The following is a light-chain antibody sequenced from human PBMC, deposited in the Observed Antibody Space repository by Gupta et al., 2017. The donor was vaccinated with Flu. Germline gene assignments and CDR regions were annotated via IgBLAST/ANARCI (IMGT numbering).Light chain of an antibody. CDR1: GSNIGSNT. J-gene: IGLJ3*02. CDR3: STGDDSLNGWV. CDR2: GDD. Sequence: QSGLTQPPSASGPLGQRVTISCSGSGSNIGSNTLIWFQQLPGAAPKVLMYGDDQRPSGVPERFSGSRSGTSASLAISGLQSDDEADYFCSTGDDSLNGWVFGGGTKLTVL. V-gene: IGLV1-44*01.